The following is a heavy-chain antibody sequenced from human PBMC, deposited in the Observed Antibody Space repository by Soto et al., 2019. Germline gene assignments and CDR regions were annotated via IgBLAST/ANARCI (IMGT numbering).Heavy chain of an antibody. J-gene: IGHJ6*03. Sequence: QVQLVESGGGLVKPGGSLRLSCAASGFTFSDYYMSWIRQAPGKGLEWVSYISSSGSTIYYADSGKGRFTISRGNAKNSLYLQMNSPRAEDTAVYYCARDPPLVGGDYDYYYMDVWGKGTTVTVSS. V-gene: IGHV3-11*01. CDR3: ARDPPLVGGDYDYYYMDV. D-gene: IGHD4-17*01. CDR2: ISSSGSTI. CDR1: GFTFSDYY.